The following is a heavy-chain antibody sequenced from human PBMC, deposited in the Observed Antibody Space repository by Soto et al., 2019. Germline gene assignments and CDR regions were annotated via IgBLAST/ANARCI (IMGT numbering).Heavy chain of an antibody. J-gene: IGHJ4*02. CDR2: IYDSGST. V-gene: IGHV4-59*08. CDR1: DGSISSYY. CDR3: AGDIRSGSYRFDY. Sequence: QVQLQESGPGLVKPSETLSLTCTVSDGSISSYYWSWLRQPPGKGLEWIGYIYDSGSTLYNPSLKSRVTIAVDRPNNQFSLKLRSVTAADTAIYYGAGDIRSGSYRFDYWGQGTLVTVFS. D-gene: IGHD1-26*01.